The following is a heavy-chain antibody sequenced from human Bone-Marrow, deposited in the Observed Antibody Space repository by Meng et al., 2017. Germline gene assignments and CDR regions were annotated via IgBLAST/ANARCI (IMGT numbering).Heavy chain of an antibody. CDR1: GLSFTDAW. Sequence: VQLGESGGGLVKPGGSLRLSCVASGLSFTDAWMSWVRQAPGKGLEWVGRIKRNSDGGTIDYAAPVKGRFTISRDDSKNTLYLQMDSLITEDTAVYFCATGAAAADHWGQGTLVTVSS. D-gene: IGHD6-13*01. CDR3: ATGAAAADH. J-gene: IGHJ4*02. CDR2: IKRNSDGGTI. V-gene: IGHV3-15*01.